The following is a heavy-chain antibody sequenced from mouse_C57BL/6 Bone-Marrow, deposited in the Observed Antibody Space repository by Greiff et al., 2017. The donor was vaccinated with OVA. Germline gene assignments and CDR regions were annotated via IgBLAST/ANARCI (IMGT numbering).Heavy chain of an antibody. D-gene: IGHD1-1*01. V-gene: IGHV1-64*01. CDR2: IHPNSGST. J-gene: IGHJ3*01. Sequence: QVQLQQPGAELVKPGASVKLSCKASGYTFTSYWMHWVKQRPGKGLEWIGMIHPNSGSTNYNEKFKSKATLTVDKSSSTAYMQLSSLTSEDAAVYYCARSRGLDAAYWGQGTLGTVSA. CDR1: GYTFTSYW. CDR3: ARSRGLDAAY.